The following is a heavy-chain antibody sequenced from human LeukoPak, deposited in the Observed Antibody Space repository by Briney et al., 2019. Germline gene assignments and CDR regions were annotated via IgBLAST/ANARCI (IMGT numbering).Heavy chain of an antibody. J-gene: IGHJ6*02. CDR1: GFTFSSYA. CDR3: AKDIGSSGWYGMDV. V-gene: IGHV3-9*01. CDR2: ISWNSGTI. Sequence: PGGSLRLSCAASGFTFSSYAMSWVRQAPGKGLEWVSGISWNSGTIGYADSVKGRLTISRDNAKNSLYLQMNSLRAEDTALYYCAKDIGSSGWYGMDVWGQGTTVTVSS. D-gene: IGHD6-6*01.